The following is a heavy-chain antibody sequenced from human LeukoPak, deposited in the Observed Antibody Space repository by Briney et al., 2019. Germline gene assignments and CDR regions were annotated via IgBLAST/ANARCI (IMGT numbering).Heavy chain of an antibody. Sequence: GGSLRLSCEASGFTFIRNGMHWVRQAPGKGLEWVAFLRYDGSNQYYADSVQGRFTISRDNSKNTLYLQMNSLRAEDTAVYYCAKVLLGSSWYLLFDYWGQGTLVTVSS. V-gene: IGHV3-30*02. CDR3: AKVLLGSSWYLLFDY. J-gene: IGHJ4*02. CDR2: LRYDGSNQ. D-gene: IGHD6-13*01. CDR1: GFTFIRNG.